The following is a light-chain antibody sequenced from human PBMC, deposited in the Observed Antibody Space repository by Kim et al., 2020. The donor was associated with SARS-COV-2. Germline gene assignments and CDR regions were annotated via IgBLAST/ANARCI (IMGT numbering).Light chain of an antibody. Sequence: ASVGDRVTITCQATQVIRNFLNWYQRRPGKAPQLLIYDVSNLQTGVPSRFSGSGYGTEFTLTISSLQPEDFATYYCQQNDAFPITFGQGTRLEIK. CDR3: QQNDAFPIT. V-gene: IGKV1-33*01. CDR1: QVIRNF. CDR2: DVS. J-gene: IGKJ5*01.